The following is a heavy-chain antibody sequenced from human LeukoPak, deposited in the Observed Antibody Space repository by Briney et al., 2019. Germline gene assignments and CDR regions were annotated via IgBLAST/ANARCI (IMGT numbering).Heavy chain of an antibody. J-gene: IGHJ4*02. D-gene: IGHD6-6*01. CDR3: ARYSSSSKFDY. V-gene: IGHV4-4*07. CDR1: GGSISNYF. CDR2: IYSSGST. Sequence: PSETLSLTCTVSGGSISNYFWSSIRQPAGNGLEWGGRIYSSGSTDYNPSLKSRVTMSVDTSKNQFSLKLTSVTAADTAVYYCARYSSSSKFDYWGQGTLVTVSS.